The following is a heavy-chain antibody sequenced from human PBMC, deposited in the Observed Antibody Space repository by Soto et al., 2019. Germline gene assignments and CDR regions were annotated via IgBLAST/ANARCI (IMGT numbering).Heavy chain of an antibody. CDR3: VSQRTTVLTQAYFDY. CDR2: VYYRGRS. Sequence: SETLSLTCTVSGGSVTNSSYYWGWIRQSPGKGLEWIGSVYYRGRSYSKSSVKSRVTISVDTSKNQFSLNFNSVTASDTALYYCVSQRTTVLTQAYFDYWGPGAMVT. D-gene: IGHD4-17*01. CDR1: GGSVTNSSYY. J-gene: IGHJ4*02. V-gene: IGHV4-39*01.